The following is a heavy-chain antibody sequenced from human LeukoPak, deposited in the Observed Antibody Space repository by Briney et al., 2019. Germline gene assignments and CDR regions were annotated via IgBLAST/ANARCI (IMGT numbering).Heavy chain of an antibody. V-gene: IGHV3-23*01. J-gene: IGHJ4*02. CDR1: GFTFSNHA. CDR3: AKNVVVKRYIDF. CDR2: ISGGGRTT. Sequence: PGGSLRLSCAASGFTFSNHAMSWVRQAPGKGLHWVAVISGGGRTTEYEDFVKGRFTISRDNSKNTLSLQMNSLTVEDTAIYFCAKNVVVKRYIDFWGQGTLVTVSS. D-gene: IGHD2-15*01.